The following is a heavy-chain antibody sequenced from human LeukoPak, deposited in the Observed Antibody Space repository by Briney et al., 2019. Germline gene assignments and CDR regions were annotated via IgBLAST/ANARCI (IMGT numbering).Heavy chain of an antibody. CDR2: TYYRTKWYS. V-gene: IGHV6-1*01. J-gene: IGHJ4*02. Sequence: SQSLSLTCVISGDSVSRTNAAWNWLRQSPSRGLEWLGRTYYRTKWYSDSAVSVKSRIIINPDTSKNQFSLQLNSVTPEDTAVYYCARGGSGMTVALFDQWGQGTPVTVSS. CDR1: GDSVSRTNAA. CDR3: ARGGSGMTVALFDQ. D-gene: IGHD6-19*01.